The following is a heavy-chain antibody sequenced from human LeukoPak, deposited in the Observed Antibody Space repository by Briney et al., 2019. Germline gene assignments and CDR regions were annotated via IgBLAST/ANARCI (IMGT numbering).Heavy chain of an antibody. CDR1: GFTFSSYG. V-gene: IGHV3-30*18. Sequence: GGPLRLSCAASGFTFSSYGMHWVRQAPGKGLEWVAVISYDGSNKYYADSVKGRFTISRDNSKNTLYLQMNSLRAEDTAVYYCAKDPNYCSDGSCYFPPYYFDYWGQGTLVTVSS. J-gene: IGHJ4*02. CDR2: ISYDGSNK. D-gene: IGHD2-15*01. CDR3: AKDPNYCSDGSCYFPPYYFDY.